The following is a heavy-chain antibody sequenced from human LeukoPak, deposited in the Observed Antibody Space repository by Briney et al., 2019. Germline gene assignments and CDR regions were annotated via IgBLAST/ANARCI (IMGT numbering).Heavy chain of an antibody. CDR3: AKDGFGENYYYYMDV. J-gene: IGHJ6*03. CDR2: ISGSGGST. D-gene: IGHD3-10*01. CDR1: GFTFSSYA. Sequence: GGSLRLSCVASGFTFSSYAMSWVRQAPGKGLEWVSAISGSGGSTYYADSVKGRFTISRDNSKNTLYLQMNSLRAEDTAVYYCAKDGFGENYYYYMDVWGKGTTVTVSS. V-gene: IGHV3-23*01.